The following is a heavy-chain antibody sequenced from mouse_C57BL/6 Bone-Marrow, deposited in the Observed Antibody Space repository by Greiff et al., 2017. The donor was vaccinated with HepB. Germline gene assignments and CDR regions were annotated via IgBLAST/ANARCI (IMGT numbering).Heavy chain of an antibody. V-gene: IGHV1-15*01. D-gene: IGHD2-1*01. CDR2: LDPETGGT. CDR3: TRRELLWDY. J-gene: IGHJ2*01. Sequence: AQLQQSGAELVRPGASVTLSCKASGYTFTDYEMHWVKQTPVHGLEWIGALDPETGGTAYNQKFKGKAILTADKSSSTAYMELRSLTSEDSAVYYCTRRELLWDYWGQGTTLTVSS. CDR1: GYTFTDYE.